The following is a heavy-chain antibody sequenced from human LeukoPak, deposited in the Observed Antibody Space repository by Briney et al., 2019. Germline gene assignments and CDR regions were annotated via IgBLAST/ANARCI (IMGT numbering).Heavy chain of an antibody. CDR3: ARGDFYYMDV. CDR2: INHSGST. V-gene: IGHV4-34*01. J-gene: IGHJ6*03. D-gene: IGHD3-3*01. Sequence: PSETLSLTCTVSGGSISSYYWSWIRQPPGKGLEWIGEINHSGSTNYNPSLKSRVTISVDTSKNQFSLKLSSVTAADTAVYYCARGDFYYMDVWGKGTTVTVSS. CDR1: GGSISSYY.